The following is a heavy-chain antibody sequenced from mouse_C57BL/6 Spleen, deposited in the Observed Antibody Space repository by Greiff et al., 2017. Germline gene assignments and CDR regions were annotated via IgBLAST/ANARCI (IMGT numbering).Heavy chain of an antibody. Sequence: VQLQQSGAELVRPGASVKLSCTASGFNIKDDYMHWVKQRPEQGLEWIGWIDPENGDTEYASKFQGKATITADTSSNTAYLQLSSRTSEDTAVYYCATLFYYYGSSLYARDYWGQGTSVTVSS. J-gene: IGHJ4*01. CDR1: GFNIKDDY. V-gene: IGHV14-4*01. D-gene: IGHD1-1*01. CDR3: ATLFYYYGSSLYARDY. CDR2: IDPENGDT.